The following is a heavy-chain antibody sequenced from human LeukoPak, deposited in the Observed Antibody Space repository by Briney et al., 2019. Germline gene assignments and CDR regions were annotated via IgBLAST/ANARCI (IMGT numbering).Heavy chain of an antibody. J-gene: IGHJ5*02. Sequence: SETLSLTCTVSGGSISIYYWSWIRQPPGKGLEWIGYIYYSGSTNYNPSLKSRVTISVDTSKNQFSLKLSSVTAADTAVYYCARQYDFWSGYEYNWFDPWGQGTLVTVSS. CDR1: GGSISIYY. V-gene: IGHV4-59*08. D-gene: IGHD3-3*01. CDR3: ARQYDFWSGYEYNWFDP. CDR2: IYYSGST.